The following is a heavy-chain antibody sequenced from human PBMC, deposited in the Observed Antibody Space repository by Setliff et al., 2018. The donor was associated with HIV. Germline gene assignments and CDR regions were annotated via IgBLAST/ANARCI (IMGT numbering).Heavy chain of an antibody. D-gene: IGHD4-17*01. J-gene: IGHJ6*03. CDR1: GYTFTSYY. CDR2: INPSGGST. V-gene: IGHV1-46*01. CDR3: ARVIDYGVLYWSYYMDV. Sequence: GASVKVSFKASGYTFTSYYMHWVRQAPGQGLEWMGIINPSGGSTTYAQKLQGRVTMTTDTSTSTAYMELRSLRSDDTAVYYCARVIDYGVLYWSYYMDVWGKGTTVTVSS.